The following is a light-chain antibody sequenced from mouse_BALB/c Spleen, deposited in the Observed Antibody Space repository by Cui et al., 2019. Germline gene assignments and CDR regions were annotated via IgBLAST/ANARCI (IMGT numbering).Light chain of an antibody. Sequence: QIVLTQSPAIMSASPGEKVTITCSASSSVSYMHWFQQKPGAAPKLRIDSTTNLACGVPARFSGSGSGTSYSLTISRMEAEDAATYYCQQRSSYPFTFGSGTKLEIK. CDR3: QQRSSYPFT. V-gene: IGKV4-57*01. CDR2: STT. J-gene: IGKJ4*01. CDR1: SSVSY.